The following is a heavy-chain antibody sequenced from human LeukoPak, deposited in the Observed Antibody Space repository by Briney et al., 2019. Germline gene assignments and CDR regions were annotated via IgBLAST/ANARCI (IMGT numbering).Heavy chain of an antibody. CDR3: ARGTYSNYEGWFDP. V-gene: IGHV1-69*13. CDR1: GGTFSSYA. Sequence: SVKVSCKASGGTFSSYAISWVRQAPGQGLEWMGGIIPIFGTANYAQKFQGRVTITADESTSTAYMELSSLKSEDTAVYYCARGTYSNYEGWFDPWGQGTLVTVS. J-gene: IGHJ5*02. D-gene: IGHD4-11*01. CDR2: IIPIFGTA.